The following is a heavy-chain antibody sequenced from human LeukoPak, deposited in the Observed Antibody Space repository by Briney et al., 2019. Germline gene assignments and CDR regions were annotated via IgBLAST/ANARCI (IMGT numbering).Heavy chain of an antibody. D-gene: IGHD3-22*01. J-gene: IGHJ3*02. CDR3: ARHLNYYDSSGYYSGDFDI. Sequence: GASVKVSCKASGGTFSSYAISRERQAPGQGLELMGVIIPIFGTANYAQKFQGRVTITADKSTSTAYMELSSLRSEDTAVYYCARHLNYYDSSGYYSGDFDIWGQGTMVTVSS. V-gene: IGHV1-69*06. CDR2: IIPIFGTA. CDR1: GGTFSSYA.